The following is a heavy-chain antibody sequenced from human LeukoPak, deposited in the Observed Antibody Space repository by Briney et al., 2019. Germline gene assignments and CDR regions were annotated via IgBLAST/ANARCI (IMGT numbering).Heavy chain of an antibody. CDR1: GGSISSYY. CDR2: IYYSGST. CDR3: ARLVRGVIIRRGYFDY. D-gene: IGHD3-10*01. J-gene: IGHJ4*02. Sequence: SETLSLTCTVSGGSISSYYWSWIRQPPGKGLEWIGYIYYSGSTYYNPSLKSRVTISVDTSKNQFSLKLSSVTAADTAVYYCARLVRGVIIRRGYFDYWGQGTLVTVSS. V-gene: IGHV4-59*04.